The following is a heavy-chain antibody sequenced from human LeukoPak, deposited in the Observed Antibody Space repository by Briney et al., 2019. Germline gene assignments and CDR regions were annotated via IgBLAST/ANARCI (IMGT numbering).Heavy chain of an antibody. V-gene: IGHV3-30-3*01. CDR2: ISYDGSNK. D-gene: IGHD1-14*01. Sequence: GRSLRLSCAASGFTFSSYAMHWVRQAPGKGLEWVAVISYDGSNKYYADSVKGRFTISRDNSKNALYLQMNSLRAEDTAVYYCARVFSSGTQTFDYWGQGTLVTVSS. J-gene: IGHJ4*02. CDR1: GFTFSSYA. CDR3: ARVFSSGTQTFDY.